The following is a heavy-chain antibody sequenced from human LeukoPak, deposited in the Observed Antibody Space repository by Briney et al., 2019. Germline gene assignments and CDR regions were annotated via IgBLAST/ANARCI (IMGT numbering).Heavy chain of an antibody. D-gene: IGHD3-22*01. CDR2: ISGSGGST. CDR1: GFTFSSYA. J-gene: IGHJ4*02. Sequence: GGSLRLSCAASGFTFSSYAMSWVRQAPGKGLEWVSAISGSGGSTYYADSVKGRFTMSRDNSKNTLYLQMNSLRAEDTAVYYCAKDPGGLAMIVVNDDYWGQGTLVTVSS. V-gene: IGHV3-23*01. CDR3: AKDPGGLAMIVVNDDY.